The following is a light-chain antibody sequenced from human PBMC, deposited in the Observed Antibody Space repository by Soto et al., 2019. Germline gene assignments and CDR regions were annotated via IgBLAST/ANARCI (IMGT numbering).Light chain of an antibody. Sequence: EVLLTQSPATLSLSPGERATLSCRASQSIGSFLAWYQQRPGQPPRLLIYDALNRATGIPAKFSGSGSGTDFTLTISSLEPEDFAVYYCQQRDSRPWTFGQGTKVELK. CDR2: DAL. CDR3: QQRDSRPWT. J-gene: IGKJ1*01. V-gene: IGKV3-11*01. CDR1: QSIGSF.